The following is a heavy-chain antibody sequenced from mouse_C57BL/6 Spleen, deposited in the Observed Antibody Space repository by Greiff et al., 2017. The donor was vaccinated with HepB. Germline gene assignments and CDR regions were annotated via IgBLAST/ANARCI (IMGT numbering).Heavy chain of an antibody. J-gene: IGHJ4*01. D-gene: IGHD2-4*01. CDR3: ARGYDYDGAMDY. Sequence: QVHVKQSGAELARPGASVKMSCKASGYTFTSYTMHWVKQRPGQGLEWIGYINPSSGYTKYNQKFKDKATLTADKSSSTAYMQLSSLTSEDSAVYYCARGYDYDGAMDYWGQGTSVTVSS. V-gene: IGHV1-4*01. CDR1: GYTFTSYT. CDR2: INPSSGYT.